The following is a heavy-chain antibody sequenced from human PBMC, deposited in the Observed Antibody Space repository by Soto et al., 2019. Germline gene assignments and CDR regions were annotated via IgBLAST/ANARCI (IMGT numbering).Heavy chain of an antibody. Sequence: PGGSLRLSCAASGFTFSSYSMNWVRQAPGKGLEWVSSISSSSSYIYYADSVKGRFTISRDNAKNSLYLQMNSLRAEDTAVYYCARDAGIAAAVDYYYYGMDVWGQGTTVTVSS. CDR2: ISSSSSYI. CDR1: GFTFSSYS. J-gene: IGHJ6*02. V-gene: IGHV3-21*01. D-gene: IGHD6-13*01. CDR3: ARDAGIAAAVDYYYYGMDV.